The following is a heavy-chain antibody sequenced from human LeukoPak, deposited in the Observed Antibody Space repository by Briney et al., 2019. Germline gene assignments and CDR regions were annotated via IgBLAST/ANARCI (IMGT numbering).Heavy chain of an antibody. CDR2: IYSDGTT. V-gene: IGHV3-66*01. Sequence: PGGSLRLSCAVSGFTVSSNYMSWVRLAPGKGLEWVSVIYSDGTTYYADSVKGRFAISRDNSKSTLYLQMNSLGAEDTAVYYCARDPKGYSDTFDIWGQGTMVTVSS. D-gene: IGHD6-13*01. J-gene: IGHJ3*02. CDR1: GFTVSSNY. CDR3: ARDPKGYSDTFDI.